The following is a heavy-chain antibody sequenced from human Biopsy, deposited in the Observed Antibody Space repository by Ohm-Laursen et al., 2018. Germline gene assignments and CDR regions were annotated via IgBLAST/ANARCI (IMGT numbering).Heavy chain of an antibody. CDR3: TRGTNSTGWPYYYFYGMDI. V-gene: IGHV4-59*07. J-gene: IGHJ6*02. D-gene: IGHD2/OR15-2a*01. CDR1: GGSISSDW. CDR2: VYYSGTT. Sequence: SDTLSLTCTVSGGSISSDWWSWIRQTPGKGLEWIGYVYYSGTTTYNPSLRSRVTISVDTSMNQISLRLQSVTAADPAIYYCTRGTNSTGWPYYYFYGMDIWGQGTTVTVSS.